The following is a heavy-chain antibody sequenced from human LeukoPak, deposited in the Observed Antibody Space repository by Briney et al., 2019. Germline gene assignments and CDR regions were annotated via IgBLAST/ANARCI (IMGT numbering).Heavy chain of an antibody. D-gene: IGHD2-15*01. CDR2: INHSGST. J-gene: IGHJ6*03. V-gene: IGHV4-34*01. CDR3: ARVSSPGYYYYYMDV. Sequence: SETLSLTCAVYGGSFSGYYWSWIRQPPGKGLEWIGEINHSGSTNYNPSLKSRVTISVDTSKNQFSLKLSSVTAADTAVYYCARVSSPGYYYYYMDVWGKGTTVTVS. CDR1: GGSFSGYY.